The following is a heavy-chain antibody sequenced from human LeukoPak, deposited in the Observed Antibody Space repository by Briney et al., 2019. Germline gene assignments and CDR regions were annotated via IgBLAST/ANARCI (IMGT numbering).Heavy chain of an antibody. J-gene: IGHJ4*02. D-gene: IGHD6-6*01. CDR1: GYIFTGYD. Sequence: ASVKVSCKASGYIFTGYDLHWFRQAPGQGLEWMGWINPDNGGSMYSQKFQGRVAMTRDTSVSTVYLELSTLTSGDTAFYYCARGPSTAAFDYWGQGTLVTVSS. CDR2: INPDNGGS. V-gene: IGHV1-2*02. CDR3: ARGPSTAAFDY.